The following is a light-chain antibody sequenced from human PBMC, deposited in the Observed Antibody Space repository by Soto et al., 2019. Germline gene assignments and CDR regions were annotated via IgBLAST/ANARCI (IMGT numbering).Light chain of an antibody. CDR1: QSVSGY. Sequence: EIVLTQSPATLSLSPGETATLSCRASQSVSGYIGWYQQKPGQAPRLLIYADSNRATGIPARFSGSGSGTEFTLTISSLQSEDFAVYYCQQYDYWPRTFGQGTKVDIK. J-gene: IGKJ1*01. CDR3: QQYDYWPRT. V-gene: IGKV3D-15*01. CDR2: ADS.